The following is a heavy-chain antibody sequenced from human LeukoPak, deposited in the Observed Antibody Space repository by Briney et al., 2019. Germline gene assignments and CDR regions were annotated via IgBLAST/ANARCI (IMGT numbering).Heavy chain of an antibody. CDR2: ITGSGSGI. V-gene: IGHV3-23*01. D-gene: IGHD3-9*01. Sequence: GGSLRLSCAASGFTFSSYSMNWVRQAPGKGLEWVSAITGSGSGIYYADSMKSRFTISRDNSKNTLYLQINSLRAEDTAVYYCAKWGDYDVLTGYYVSDYWGQGTLVTVSS. J-gene: IGHJ4*02. CDR3: AKWGDYDVLTGYYVSDY. CDR1: GFTFSSYS.